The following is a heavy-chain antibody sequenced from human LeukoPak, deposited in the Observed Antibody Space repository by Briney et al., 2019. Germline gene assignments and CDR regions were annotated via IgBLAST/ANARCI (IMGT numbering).Heavy chain of an antibody. J-gene: IGHJ5*02. CDR1: GYTFTSYG. V-gene: IGHV1-18*01. Sequence: ASVKVSCKASGYTFTSYGISWVRQAPGQGLEWMGWISAYSGNTNYAQKLQGRVTMTTDTSTSTAYMELRSLRSDDTAVYYCARDVNYYDSSGWFDPWGQGTLVTVSS. D-gene: IGHD3-22*01. CDR2: ISAYSGNT. CDR3: ARDVNYYDSSGWFDP.